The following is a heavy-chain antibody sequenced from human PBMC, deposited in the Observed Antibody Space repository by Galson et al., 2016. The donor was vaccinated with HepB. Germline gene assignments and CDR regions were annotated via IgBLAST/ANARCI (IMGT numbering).Heavy chain of an antibody. D-gene: IGHD3-9*01. V-gene: IGHV3-9*01. CDR3: GRDLWGSDWSAVTD. CDR1: GFKFDDYA. Sequence: SLRLSCAASGFKFDDYAMQWVRYTPGKGLEWVAGLSWNSGRIGYADSVKGRFTISRDNAKNSLYLQMNTLGPEDTAFYYCGRDLWGSDWSAVTDWGQGTLVIVSS. J-gene: IGHJ1*01. CDR2: LSWNSGRI.